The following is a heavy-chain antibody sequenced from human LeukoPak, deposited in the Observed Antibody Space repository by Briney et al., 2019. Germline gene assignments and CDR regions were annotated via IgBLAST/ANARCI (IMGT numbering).Heavy chain of an antibody. Sequence: ASVKVSCKASGGTFSSYAINWVRQATGQGLEWMGWMNPNSGNTGYVQKFQGRVTITRNTSISTAYMELSSLRSEDTAVYYCARVPRYCSSTSCYRHYYYYMDVWGKGTTVTVSS. CDR1: GGTFSSYA. CDR3: ARVPRYCSSTSCYRHYYYYMDV. D-gene: IGHD2-2*01. CDR2: MNPNSGNT. V-gene: IGHV1-8*03. J-gene: IGHJ6*03.